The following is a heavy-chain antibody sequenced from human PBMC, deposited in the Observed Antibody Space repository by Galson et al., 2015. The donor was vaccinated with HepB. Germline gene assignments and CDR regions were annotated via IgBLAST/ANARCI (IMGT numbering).Heavy chain of an antibody. CDR1: GYTFTSYY. J-gene: IGHJ4*02. CDR3: ARERWGGPYSSSWYLGTRASRSFDY. CDR2: ISAYNGNT. Sequence: SVKVSCKASGYTFTSYYMRWVRQAPGQGLEWMGWISAYNGNTNYAQKLQGRVTMTTDTSTSTAYMELRSLRSDDTAVYYCARERWGGPYSSSWYLGTRASRSFDYWGQGTLVTVSS. V-gene: IGHV1-18*04. D-gene: IGHD6-13*01.